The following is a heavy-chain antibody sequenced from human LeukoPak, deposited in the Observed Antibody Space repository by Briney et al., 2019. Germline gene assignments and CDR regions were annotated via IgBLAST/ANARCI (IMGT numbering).Heavy chain of an antibody. CDR1: GFTLSNYW. CDR3: ARYYDGSGYYDAFDV. Sequence: GGSLRLSCAASGFTLSNYWMTWVRQAPGKGLEWVANIKPDGGERYYVDSVKDRFAISRDNAKNSLFLQLNSLRAEDTAVYYCARYYDGSGYYDAFDVWGQGTMVTVSS. V-gene: IGHV3-7*01. CDR2: IKPDGGER. D-gene: IGHD3-22*01. J-gene: IGHJ3*01.